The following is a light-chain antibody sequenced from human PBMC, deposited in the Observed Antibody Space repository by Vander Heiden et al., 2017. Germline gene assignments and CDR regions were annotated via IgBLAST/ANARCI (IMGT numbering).Light chain of an antibody. CDR2: GNT. CDR3: QSFDSGLGVI. Sequence: QSLLTQPPSVSGAPGHTVIISCTGSSSNIGADYDVHWYQHLPGTAPKLLIYGNTLRASGVPDRFSGSKSATSASLAITGLQAEDEADYYCQSFDSGLGVIFGGGTRLTV. V-gene: IGLV1-40*01. CDR1: SSNIGADYD. J-gene: IGLJ2*01.